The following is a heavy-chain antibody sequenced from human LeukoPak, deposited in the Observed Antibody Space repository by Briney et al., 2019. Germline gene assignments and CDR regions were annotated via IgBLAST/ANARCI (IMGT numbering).Heavy chain of an antibody. CDR1: GFTFDDYG. J-gene: IGHJ4*02. CDR3: ARDRDYNYDFDY. Sequence: GGSLRLSCAASGFTFDDYGMSWVRQAPGKGLEWVSGINWNGGSTGYADSVKGRFTISRDNAKNSLYLQMNSLRAEDTAVYYCARDRDYNYDFDYWGQGTLVTVSS. D-gene: IGHD5-24*01. V-gene: IGHV3-20*04. CDR2: INWNGGST.